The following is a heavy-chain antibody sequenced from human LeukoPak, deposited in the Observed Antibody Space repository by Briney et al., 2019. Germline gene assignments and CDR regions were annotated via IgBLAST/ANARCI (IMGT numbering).Heavy chain of an antibody. CDR3: AKDLRSRDYAFDY. J-gene: IGHJ4*02. D-gene: IGHD4-17*01. CDR1: GFTFSNAW. Sequence: GGSLRLSCAASGFTFSNAWMSWVRQAPGKGLEWVGRIKSKTDGGTTDYAAPVKGRFTISRDDSKNTLYLQMNSLRAEDTAVYYCAKDLRSRDYAFDYWGQGTLVTVSS. V-gene: IGHV3-15*01. CDR2: IKSKTDGGTT.